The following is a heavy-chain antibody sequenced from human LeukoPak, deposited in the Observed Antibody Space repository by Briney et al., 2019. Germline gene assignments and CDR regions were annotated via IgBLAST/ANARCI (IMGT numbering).Heavy chain of an antibody. CDR2: IYYSGST. V-gene: IGHV4-59*01. CDR3: ARGVDYDFWSGTLFDP. D-gene: IGHD3-3*01. CDR1: GGSISSYY. J-gene: IGHJ5*02. Sequence: SETLSLTCTVSGGSISSYYWNWIRQPPGKGLEWIGYIYYSGSTNYNPSLKSRVTISVDTSKNQFSLNLNSVTAADTAVYYCARGVDYDFWSGTLFDPWGQGTLVSVSS.